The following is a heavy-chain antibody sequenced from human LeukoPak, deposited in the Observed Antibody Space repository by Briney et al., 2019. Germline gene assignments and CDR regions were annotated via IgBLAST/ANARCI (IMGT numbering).Heavy chain of an antibody. J-gene: IGHJ3*02. CDR2: IIPILGIA. CDR3: ARRQQLDHDAFDI. V-gene: IGHV1-69*04. D-gene: IGHD6-13*01. CDR1: GGTFSSYA. Sequence: SVKVSCKASGGTFSSYAISWVRQAPGQGLEWMGRIIPILGIANYAQKFQGRVTITADKSTSTAYMELSSLRSEDTAVYYCARRQQLDHDAFDIWGQGTMVTVSS.